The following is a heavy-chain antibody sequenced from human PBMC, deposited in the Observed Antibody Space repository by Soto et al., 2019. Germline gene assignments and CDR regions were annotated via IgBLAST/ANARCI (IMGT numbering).Heavy chain of an antibody. Sequence: EVQLVESGGGLVKPGGSLRLSCAASGFTFSSYSMNWVRQAPGKGLEWVSSISTSSSYMYYADSVRGRFTISRDNAKNSLSLQMDSLRAEDTAVYYCARAGDYLGQGTRVTVSS. CDR3: ARAGDY. CDR2: ISTSSSYM. J-gene: IGHJ4*02. V-gene: IGHV3-21*01. CDR1: GFTFSSYS.